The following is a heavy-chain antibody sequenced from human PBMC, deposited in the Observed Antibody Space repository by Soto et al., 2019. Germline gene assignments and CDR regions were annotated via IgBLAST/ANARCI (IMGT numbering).Heavy chain of an antibody. CDR2: IIPILGIA. CDR3: ARVGNNDLIQH. D-gene: IGHD1-1*01. V-gene: IGHV1-69*02. J-gene: IGHJ1*01. CDR1: GGTFSSYT. Sequence: QVQLVQSGAEVKKPGSSVKVSCKASGGTFSSYTISWVRQAPGQGLEWMGRIIPILGIANYAQKFQGRVTITADKSTSTAYMELSSLRSEDTAVYYCARVGNNDLIQHWGQGTLVTVSS.